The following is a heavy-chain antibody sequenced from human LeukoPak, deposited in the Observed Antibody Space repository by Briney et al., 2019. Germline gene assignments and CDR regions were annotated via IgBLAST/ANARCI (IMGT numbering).Heavy chain of an antibody. Sequence: ASVKVSCKASGYTFSLYGISWVRQAPGQGLEWMGWISTGNGNTNYGQRFQGRVTMTTDTSTGTAYMELRSLGSDDTAIYYCARANNWNYALNYWGQGTLVTVSS. J-gene: IGHJ4*02. V-gene: IGHV1-18*01. CDR1: GYTFSLYG. D-gene: IGHD1-7*01. CDR3: ARANNWNYALNY. CDR2: ISTGNGNT.